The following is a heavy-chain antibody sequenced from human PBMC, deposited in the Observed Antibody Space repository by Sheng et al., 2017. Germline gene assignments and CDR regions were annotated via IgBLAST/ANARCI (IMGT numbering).Heavy chain of an antibody. D-gene: IGHD5-18*01. V-gene: IGHV3-30*18. CDR2: VSNDGTKN. CDR3: AKGDTAMADYFFDH. J-gene: IGHJ4*02. Sequence: QVQLVESGGGLVQPGRSLRLSCVASGFAFSTYAMHWVRQAPGKGLEWVTVVSNDGTKNHYSDSAKGRFTISRDNSKNTVYLQMNRLRVDDTAVYFCAKGDTAMADYFFDHWGQGTLVSVSS. CDR1: GFAFSTYA.